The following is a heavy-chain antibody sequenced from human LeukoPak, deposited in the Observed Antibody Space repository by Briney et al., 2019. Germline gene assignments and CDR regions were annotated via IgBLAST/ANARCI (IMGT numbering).Heavy chain of an antibody. CDR2: INHSGST. CDR3: ATFSRGGKGNWFDP. J-gene: IGHJ5*02. D-gene: IGHD4-23*01. V-gene: IGHV4-34*01. Sequence: SETLSLTCAVYGGSFSGYYWSWIRQPPGKGLEWIGEINHSGSTNYNPSLKSRVTISVDTSKNQFSLKPSSVTAADTAVYYCATFSRGGKGNWFDPWGQGTLVTVSS. CDR1: GGSFSGYY.